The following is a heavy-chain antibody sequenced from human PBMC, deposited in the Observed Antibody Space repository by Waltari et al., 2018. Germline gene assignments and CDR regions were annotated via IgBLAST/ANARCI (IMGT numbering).Heavy chain of an antibody. V-gene: IGHV4-34*01. Sequence: QVQLQQWGAGLLKPSETLSLTCAVYGGYFSGYYWSWIRQPPGKGREWIGEINHSGSTNYNPSLKSRVTISVDTSKNQFSLKLSSVTAADTAVYYCARLARYDSSGYYYFYGAFDIWGQGTMVTVSS. CDR3: ARLARYDSSGYYYFYGAFDI. D-gene: IGHD3-22*01. J-gene: IGHJ3*02. CDR2: INHSGST. CDR1: GGYFSGYY.